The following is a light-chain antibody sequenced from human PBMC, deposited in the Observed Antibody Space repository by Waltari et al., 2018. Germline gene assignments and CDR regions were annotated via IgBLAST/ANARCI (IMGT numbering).Light chain of an antibody. CDR2: DVS. J-gene: IGLJ3*02. V-gene: IGLV2-23*02. Sequence: QSALTQPAAVSGSPGQSVTIPRTGARSDTGRYEIVSWYQQHPGNAPKLVISDVSKRPSGVSDRFSGSKSGDTASLTISGLQFEDEADYYCCSYAGNYVWVFGGGTRLTVL. CDR3: CSYAGNYVWV. CDR1: RSDTGRYEI.